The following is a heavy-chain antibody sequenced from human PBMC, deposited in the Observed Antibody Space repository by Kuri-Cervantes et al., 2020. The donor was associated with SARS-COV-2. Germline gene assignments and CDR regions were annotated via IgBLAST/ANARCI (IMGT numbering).Heavy chain of an antibody. J-gene: IGHJ5*02. CDR2: ISGSGGST. CDR1: GFTFSSYA. Sequence: GESLKISCAASGFTFSSYAMSWVRQAPGKGLEWVSAISGSGGSTYYADSVKGRFTISRDNSKNTLYLQMNSLRAEDTAVYYCAKPYCSGGSCYWYNWFDPRGQGTLVTVSS. V-gene: IGHV3-23*01. CDR3: AKPYCSGGSCYWYNWFDP. D-gene: IGHD2-15*01.